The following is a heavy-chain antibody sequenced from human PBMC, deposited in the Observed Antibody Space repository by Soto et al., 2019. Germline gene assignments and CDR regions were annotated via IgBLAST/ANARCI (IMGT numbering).Heavy chain of an antibody. CDR1: GFTFSSYA. CDR3: AKDQDILTGYYNVAGFGADY. Sequence: GGSLRLSCAASGFTFSSYAMSWVRQAPGKGLEWVSAISGSGGSTYYADSVKGRFTISRDNSKNTLYLQMNSLRAEDTAVYYCAKDQDILTGYYNVAGFGADYWGQGTLVTVSS. V-gene: IGHV3-23*01. D-gene: IGHD3-9*01. CDR2: ISGSGGST. J-gene: IGHJ4*02.